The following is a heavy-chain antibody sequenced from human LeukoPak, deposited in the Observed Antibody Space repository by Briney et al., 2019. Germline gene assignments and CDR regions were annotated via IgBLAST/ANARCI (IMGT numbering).Heavy chain of an antibody. J-gene: IGHJ3*02. CDR1: GFTLSSHW. Sequence: PGGSLRLSCAASGFTLSSHWMHWVRQAPGKGLEWVAVIWYDGSNKYYADSVKGRFTISRDNSKNTLYLQMNSLRAEDTAVYYCARDPVLLWFGELGDAFDIWGQGTMVTVSS. CDR3: ARDPVLLWFGELGDAFDI. D-gene: IGHD3-10*01. CDR2: IWYDGSNK. V-gene: IGHV3-33*08.